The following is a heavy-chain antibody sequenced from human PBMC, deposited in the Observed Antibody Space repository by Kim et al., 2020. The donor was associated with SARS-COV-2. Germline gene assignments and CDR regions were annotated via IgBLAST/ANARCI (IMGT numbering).Heavy chain of an antibody. Sequence: GGSLRLSCAASGFTFSDHYMDWVRQAPGKGLEWVGRARNKARSYTTEYAASVKGRFTISRDDSESSLYVRMNSLKTEDTAVYYCARVATDGTYSLDYWGQGTLVTVSS. CDR2: ARNKARSYTT. V-gene: IGHV3-72*01. CDR1: GFTFSDHY. J-gene: IGHJ4*02. D-gene: IGHD1-26*01. CDR3: ARVATDGTYSLDY.